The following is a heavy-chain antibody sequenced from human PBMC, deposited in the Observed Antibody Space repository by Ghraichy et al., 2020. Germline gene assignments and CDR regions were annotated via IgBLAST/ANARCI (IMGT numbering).Heavy chain of an antibody. CDR2: IWYDGSNK. CDR1: GFTFSSYG. V-gene: IGHV3-33*01. D-gene: IGHD1-14*01. CDR3: AREGLPEDAFDI. J-gene: IGHJ3*02. Sequence: GSLNISCAASGFTFSSYGMHWVRQAPGKGLEWVAVIWYDGSNKYYADSVKGRFTISRDNSKNTLYLQMNSLRAEDTAVYYCAREGLPEDAFDIWGQGTMVTVSS.